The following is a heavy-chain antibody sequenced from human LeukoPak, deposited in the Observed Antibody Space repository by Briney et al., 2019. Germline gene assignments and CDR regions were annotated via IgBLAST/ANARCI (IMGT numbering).Heavy chain of an antibody. CDR1: GFTFSSYE. J-gene: IGHJ4*02. D-gene: IGHD4-17*01. V-gene: IGHV3-48*03. CDR3: ARIMTTVTTSDY. CDR2: IGSSGSNI. Sequence: PGGSLRLSCAASGFTFSSYEMNWVRQAPGKGLEWVSYIGSSGSNIYYADSVKGRFTISRDNAKNSLYLQMNSLRAEDTAVYDCARIMTTVTTSDYRGQGTLVTVSS.